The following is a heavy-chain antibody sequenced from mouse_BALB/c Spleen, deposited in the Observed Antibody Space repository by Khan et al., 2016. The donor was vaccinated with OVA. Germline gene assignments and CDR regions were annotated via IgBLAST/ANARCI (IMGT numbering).Heavy chain of an antibody. CDR2: INPSNGYT. D-gene: IGHD2-14*01. CDR1: GYTFTTYT. V-gene: IGHV1-4*01. CDR3: AREGAYYRSDGWFSY. J-gene: IGHJ3*01. Sequence: QVQLKQSGAELARPGASVKMSCKASGYTFTTYTMHWVKQRPGHGLEWIGYINPSNGYTNYNQKFKDKSTLTADKSSSTAYMQLSSLTSDYSAVYYCAREGAYYRSDGWFSYWGQGTLVTVSA.